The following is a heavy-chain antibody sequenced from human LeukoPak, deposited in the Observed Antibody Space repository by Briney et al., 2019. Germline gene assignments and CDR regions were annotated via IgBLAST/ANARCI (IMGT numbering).Heavy chain of an antibody. CDR2: ISSDGSTT. CDR1: GLIFSSYW. CDR3: ATSPAVVTNY. Sequence: PGGSLRLSCAASGLIFSSYWMHWVRQAPGKGLVWVSRISSDGSTTTYADSVKGRFTISRDNAKNTLYLQMNSLRAEDTAVYYCATSPAVVTNYWGQGTLVTVSS. D-gene: IGHD4-23*01. J-gene: IGHJ4*02. V-gene: IGHV3-74*01.